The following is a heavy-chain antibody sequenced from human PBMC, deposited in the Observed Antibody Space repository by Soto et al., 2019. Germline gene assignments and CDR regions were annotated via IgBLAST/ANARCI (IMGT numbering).Heavy chain of an antibody. CDR2: IYHSGST. J-gene: IGHJ6*02. CDR1: GGSISSSNW. Sequence: RSETLSLTCAVSGGSISSSNWWSWVRQPPGKGLEWIGEIYHSGSTNYNPSLKSRVTISVDKSKNQFSLKLSSVTAADTAVYYCARLNIVVVPAAIHLYYYGMDVWGQGTTVTVSS. V-gene: IGHV4-4*02. CDR3: ARLNIVVVPAAIHLYYYGMDV. D-gene: IGHD2-2*01.